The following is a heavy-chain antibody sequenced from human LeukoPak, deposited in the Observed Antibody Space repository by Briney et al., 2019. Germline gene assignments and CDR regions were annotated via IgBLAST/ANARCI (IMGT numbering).Heavy chain of an antibody. CDR2: INHSGST. D-gene: IGHD4-17*01. CDR1: GGSFSGYY. V-gene: IGHV4-34*01. Sequence: PSETLSLTCAVYGGSFSGYYWSWIRQPPGKGLEWIGEINHSGSTNYNPSLKSRVTISVDTSKNQFSLKLSSVTAADTAVYYCARDSSYGAYDYWGQGTLVTVSS. CDR3: ARDSSYGAYDY. J-gene: IGHJ4*02.